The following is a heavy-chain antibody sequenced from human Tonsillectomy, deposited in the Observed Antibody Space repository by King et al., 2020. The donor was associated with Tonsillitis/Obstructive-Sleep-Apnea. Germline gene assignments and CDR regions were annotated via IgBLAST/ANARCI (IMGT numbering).Heavy chain of an antibody. CDR2: IRSKTDGVTT. CDR3: ARTSALYPRSPYRPPHFYCYVHV. V-gene: IGHV3-49*04. CDR1: GFTFGDFV. J-gene: IGHJ6*03. D-gene: IGHD5/OR15-5a*01. Sequence: VQLVESGGGLVQPGRSLRLSCTTAGFTFGDFVMSWVRQGPGKGLEWVGFIRSKTDGVTTEYAAAVKGRFTISRDDSKKIAYLQMASLKTGDTAVYYCARTSALYPRSPYRPPHFYCYVHVWGKGTPVTVSS.